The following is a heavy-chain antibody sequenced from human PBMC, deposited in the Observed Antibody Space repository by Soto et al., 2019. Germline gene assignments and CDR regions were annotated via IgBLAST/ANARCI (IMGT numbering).Heavy chain of an antibody. Sequence: QVQLVESGGGWVKPGGSRSLSCAASGIVFSDYMSWVRQAPGKGLEGLSYISGSGRTIYSADSVKGRFTISRDNATNSLYLQMNNVRTEDTAVYYCARLPFPWGWFDPWGQGTLVTVSS. D-gene: IGHD3-16*01. J-gene: IGHJ5*02. V-gene: IGHV3-11*01. CDR1: GIVFSDY. CDR3: ARLPFPWGWFDP. CDR2: ISGSGRTI.